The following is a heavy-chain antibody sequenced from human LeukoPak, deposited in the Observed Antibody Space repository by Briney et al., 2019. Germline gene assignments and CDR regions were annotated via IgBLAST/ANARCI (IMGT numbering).Heavy chain of an antibody. V-gene: IGHV3-23*01. CDR3: AKIYDYVWGSYRSILDY. J-gene: IGHJ4*02. CDR2: ISGSGGST. Sequence: GRSLRLSCAASGFTFSSYAMSWVRQAPGKGLEWVSAISGSGGSTYYADSVKGRFTISRDNSKNTLYLQMNSLRAEDTAVYYCAKIYDYVWGSYRSILDYWGQGTLVTVSS. CDR1: GFTFSSYA. D-gene: IGHD3-16*02.